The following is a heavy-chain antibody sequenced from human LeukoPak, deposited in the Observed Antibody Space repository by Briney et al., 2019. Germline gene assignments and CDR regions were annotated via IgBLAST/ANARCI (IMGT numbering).Heavy chain of an antibody. CDR3: ARAGVYDILTGAFDY. D-gene: IGHD3-9*01. Sequence: PGGSLRLSCAASGFTFSSYSVNWVRQAPGKGLEWVSSISSSSSYIYYADSVKGRFTISRDNAKNSLYLQMNSLRAEDTAVYYCARAGVYDILTGAFDYWGQGTLVTVSS. CDR2: ISSSSSYI. CDR1: GFTFSSYS. V-gene: IGHV3-21*01. J-gene: IGHJ4*02.